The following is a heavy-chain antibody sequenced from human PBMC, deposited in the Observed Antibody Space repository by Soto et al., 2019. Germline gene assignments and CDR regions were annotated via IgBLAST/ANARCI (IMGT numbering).Heavy chain of an antibody. CDR2: FSLSGTT. CDR3: ARGMTPPGAPAWYYFDS. J-gene: IGHJ4*02. V-gene: IGHV4-4*07. Sequence: SETLSLTCTVSGASITGSSYWSWIRQPAGKGLEWIGRFSLSGTTNYNPSLRSRVTMSADVSKNQFSLRLTSVTAADTALYYCARGMTPPGAPAWYYFDSWGQGALVTVSS. CDR1: GASITGSSY. D-gene: IGHD2-8*02.